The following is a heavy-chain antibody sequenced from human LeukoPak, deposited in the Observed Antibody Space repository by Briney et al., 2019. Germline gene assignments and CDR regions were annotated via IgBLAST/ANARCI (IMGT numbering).Heavy chain of an antibody. CDR1: GFTFSSYW. CDR3: ARPDTAMVRGYYFDY. D-gene: IGHD5-18*01. V-gene: IGHV3-7*04. J-gene: IGHJ4*02. Sequence: GGSLRLSCAASGFTFSSYWMSWVRQAPGKGLEWVANIKQDGNQKYYVDSVKGRFTISRDNAKNSLYLQMNSLRAEDTAVYYCARPDTAMVRGYYFDYWGQGTLVTVSS. CDR2: IKQDGNQK.